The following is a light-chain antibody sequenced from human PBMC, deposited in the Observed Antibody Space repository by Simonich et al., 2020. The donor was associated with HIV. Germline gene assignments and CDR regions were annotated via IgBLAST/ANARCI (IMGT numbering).Light chain of an antibody. J-gene: IGKJ1*01. CDR3: QQCNNWPPT. CDR1: QSVSSN. Sequence: EIVMTQSPATLSVSPGERATLSCRASQSVSSNLAWYQQKPGQAPWLLIYGASARATGSPARFSGSGSGTEFTLTISSMQSEDFAVYYCQQCNNWPPTFGQGTKVEIK. CDR2: GAS. V-gene: IGKV3-15*01.